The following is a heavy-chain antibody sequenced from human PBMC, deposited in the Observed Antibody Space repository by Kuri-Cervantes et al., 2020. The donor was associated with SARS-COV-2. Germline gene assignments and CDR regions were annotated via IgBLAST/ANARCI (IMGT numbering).Heavy chain of an antibody. D-gene: IGHD3-22*01. Sequence: ESLKISCAVYGGSFSGYYWSWIRQPPGKGLEWIGGINHSGSTNYNPSLKSRVTISVDTSKNQFSLKLSSVTAADTAVYYCALVAVYYDSSGYYYWFDPWGQGTLVTGSS. V-gene: IGHV4-34*01. J-gene: IGHJ5*02. CDR3: ALVAVYYDSSGYYYWFDP. CDR1: GGSFSGYY. CDR2: INHSGST.